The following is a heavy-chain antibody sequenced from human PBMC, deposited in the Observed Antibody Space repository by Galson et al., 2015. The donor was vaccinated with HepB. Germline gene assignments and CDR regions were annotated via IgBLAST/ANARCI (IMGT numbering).Heavy chain of an antibody. D-gene: IGHD3-3*01. Sequence: CAISGDSVSSNSAVWNWIRQSPSRGLERLGRTYYRSKWSKWYDDYAESVKSRITINPDTSKNQVSLQLNSVTPDDTAVYYCTGGTYDFLNWGQGTLVTISS. CDR3: TGGTYDFLN. V-gene: IGHV6-1*01. CDR2: TYYRSKWSKWYD. J-gene: IGHJ4*02. CDR1: GDSVSSNSAV.